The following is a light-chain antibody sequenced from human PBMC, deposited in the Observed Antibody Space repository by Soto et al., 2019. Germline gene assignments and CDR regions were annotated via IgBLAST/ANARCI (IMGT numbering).Light chain of an antibody. CDR3: CSYAGSYTWV. CDR1: SSDVGGYNY. CDR2: XVS. J-gene: IGLJ3*02. V-gene: IGLV2-11*01. Sequence: QSALTQPRSVSGSPGQSVTISCTGTSSDVGGYNYVSWYQQHPGKAPKLMIYXVSKRPSGVPDXFSGSKSGNTASLTISGLQAEXEAXYYCCSYAGSYTWVFGGGTKLTVL.